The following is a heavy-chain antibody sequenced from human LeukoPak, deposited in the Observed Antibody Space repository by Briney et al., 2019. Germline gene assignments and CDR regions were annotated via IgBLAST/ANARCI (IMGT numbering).Heavy chain of an antibody. J-gene: IGHJ4*02. CDR1: GFTFSSHW. Sequence: PGGSLRLSCATSGFTFSSHWMHWVRQAPGEGLVWVSHINTDGSSTTYGDPAKGRFTVSRDSATVFLQMNSLKVDDTAIYYCARRTATTAGIDYWGQGTLVTVSS. CDR2: INTDGSST. V-gene: IGHV3-74*01. D-gene: IGHD6-13*01. CDR3: ARRTATTAGIDY.